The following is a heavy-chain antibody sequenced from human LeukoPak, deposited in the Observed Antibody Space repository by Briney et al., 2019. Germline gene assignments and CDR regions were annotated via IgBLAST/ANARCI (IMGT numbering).Heavy chain of an antibody. CDR2: ISTCGRNI. CDR3: ARGGFDC. J-gene: IGHJ4*02. D-gene: IGHD3-16*01. Sequence: ESLRLSCAASGFAFSTYNMNWVRQAPGKGMEWVSYISTCGRNINYADSVRGRFTIAKDNAKNSLYLQMNSLRDKDTAVYDCARGGFDCWGQGTLVTVS. V-gene: IGHV3-48*02. CDR1: GFAFSTYN.